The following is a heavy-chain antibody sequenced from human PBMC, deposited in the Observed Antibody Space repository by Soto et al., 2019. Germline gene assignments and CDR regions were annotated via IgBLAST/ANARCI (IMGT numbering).Heavy chain of an antibody. CDR2: ISAAGDP. V-gene: IGHV3-13*05. CDR1: GFTLGNND. J-gene: IGHJ6*02. Sequence: EVQLVESGGGLVQPGGSFGLSCEAPGFTLGNNDMHWVRQGTGKGLEWVSGISAAGDPDYADSVEGRFTISRENAQNSFFLQMNSLRVGDTAVYYCARTDRDFYGLDVWGQGTTVIVSS. CDR3: ARTDRDFYGLDV.